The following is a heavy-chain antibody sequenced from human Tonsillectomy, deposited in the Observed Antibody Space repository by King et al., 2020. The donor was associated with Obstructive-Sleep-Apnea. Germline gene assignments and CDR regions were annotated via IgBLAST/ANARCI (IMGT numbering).Heavy chain of an antibody. D-gene: IGHD2/OR15-2a*01. V-gene: IGHV4-59*01. CDR3: AGAENSSFDY. Sequence: QLQESGPGLVKPSETLSLTCTVSLGSISSYYWSWIRQPPGKGLGWIGYIYYSGCTNYNPSLKSRGTISVDTSKNQFSLKLSSVTAAATAVYYCAGAENSSFDYWGQGTLVTVSS. J-gene: IGHJ4*02. CDR1: LGSISSYY. CDR2: IYYSGCT.